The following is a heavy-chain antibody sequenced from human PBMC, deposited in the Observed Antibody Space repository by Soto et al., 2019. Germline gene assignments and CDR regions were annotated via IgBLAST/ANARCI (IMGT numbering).Heavy chain of an antibody. J-gene: IGHJ4*02. V-gene: IGHV2-5*02. CDR1: GFSLSTSGVG. D-gene: IGHD2-15*01. CDR3: AHRSSQWWVDEPFDY. CDR2: IYWDDDK. Sequence: QITLKESGPTLGKPTQTLTLTCTFSGFSLSTSGVGVSWMRQPPGKALEWLALIYWDDDKRYSPSLKSSLTINKATPNNQVLLTMNTMAPVDTATYYCAHRSSQWWVDEPFDYWGQGTLVTVSS.